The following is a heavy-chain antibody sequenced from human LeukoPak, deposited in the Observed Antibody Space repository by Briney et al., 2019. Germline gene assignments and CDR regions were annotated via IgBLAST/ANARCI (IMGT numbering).Heavy chain of an antibody. CDR1: GGSFSGFY. J-gene: IGHJ4*02. D-gene: IGHD6-13*01. CDR2: INHSGSS. Sequence: SETLSLTCAVYGGSFSGFYWSWIRQPPGKGLEWIGEINHSGSSNHNPSLKSRVTISIDTSKNQFSLKLSSVTAADTAVYYCTRGGSSWYSFFGYWGQGTLVTVSS. V-gene: IGHV4-34*01. CDR3: TRGGSSWYSFFGY.